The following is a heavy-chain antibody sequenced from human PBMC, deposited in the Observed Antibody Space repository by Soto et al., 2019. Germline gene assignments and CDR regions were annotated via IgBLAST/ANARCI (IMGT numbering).Heavy chain of an antibody. J-gene: IGHJ4*02. V-gene: IGHV3-7*01. CDR3: ARRQDDYIWGSSFDYFDY. CDR2: IKQDGSEK. D-gene: IGHD3-16*01. Sequence: GGSLRLSCAASGFTFSSYWMSWVRQAPGKGLEWVANIKQDGSEKYYVDSVKGRLTISRDNAKNSLYLQMNSLRAEDTAVYYCARRQDDYIWGSSFDYFDYWGQGTLVTVSS. CDR1: GFTFSSYW.